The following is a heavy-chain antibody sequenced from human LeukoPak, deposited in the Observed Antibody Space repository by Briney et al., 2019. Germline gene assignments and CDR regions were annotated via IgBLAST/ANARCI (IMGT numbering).Heavy chain of an antibody. CDR3: ARTPPNWGADY. CDR2: IKQDGGEK. V-gene: IGHV3-7*03. CDR1: GITFSRYW. J-gene: IGHJ4*02. Sequence: GGSLRLSCVDSGITFSRYWMSWVRQAPGKGLEWVANIKQDGGEKYYVDSVKGRFTISRDNAKNSLYLQMNSLRVEDTAVYYCARTPPNWGADYWGQGTLVTVSS. D-gene: IGHD7-27*01.